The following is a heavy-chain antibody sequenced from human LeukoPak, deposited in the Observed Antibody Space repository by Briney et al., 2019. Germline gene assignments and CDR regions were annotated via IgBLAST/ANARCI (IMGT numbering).Heavy chain of an antibody. Sequence: PGGSLRLSCAASGFTFSSYALSWVRQAPGRGLEWVSAIRGSGSSTYYADSVKGRFTISRDNSKNTLFLQMNNLRAEDTAVYYCAKCPWGRVKGDFDYWGQGTLVTVSS. CDR1: GFTFSSYA. J-gene: IGHJ4*02. V-gene: IGHV3-23*01. CDR3: AKCPWGRVKGDFDY. D-gene: IGHD3-16*01. CDR2: IRGSGSST.